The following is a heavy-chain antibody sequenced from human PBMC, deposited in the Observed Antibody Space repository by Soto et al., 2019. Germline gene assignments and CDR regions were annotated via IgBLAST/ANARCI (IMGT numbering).Heavy chain of an antibody. D-gene: IGHD4-17*01. J-gene: IGHJ4*02. V-gene: IGHV2-70*01. CDR1: GFSLMTSVMC. CDR3: ARSDLRTRFDS. Sequence: SGPTLVNPRQTLTLTYTLSGFSLMTSVMCVGWIRQPPGKAREWLVLIDWGDDKYYSTSLKTRLTISKDTSKNQVLLTMTNMEPVDTATYYCARSDLRTRFDSWGQGTLVTVSS. CDR2: IDWGDDK.